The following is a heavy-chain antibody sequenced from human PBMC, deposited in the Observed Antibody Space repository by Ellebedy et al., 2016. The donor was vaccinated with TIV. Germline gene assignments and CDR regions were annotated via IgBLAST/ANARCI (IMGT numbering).Heavy chain of an antibody. Sequence: SETLSLTXTVSGGSIGTFYWSWIRQPPGKGLEWIGSVFHSWSTHYNPSLKSRVTMSVNTSKNQFSLRLSSVTAADTAVYYCARDTMTVWGKGWYYGMDVWGQGTTVTVSS. D-gene: IGHD3-22*01. J-gene: IGHJ6*02. V-gene: IGHV4-59*01. CDR3: ARDTMTVWGKGWYYGMDV. CDR1: GGSIGTFY. CDR2: VFHSWST.